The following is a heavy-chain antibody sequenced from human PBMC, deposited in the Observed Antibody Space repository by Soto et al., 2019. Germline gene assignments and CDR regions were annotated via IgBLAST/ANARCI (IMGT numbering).Heavy chain of an antibody. Sequence: GGSLRLSCAASGFTFSSYAMSWVRQAPGKGLEWVSAISGSGGSTYYADSVKGRFTISRDNSKNTLYLQMNSLRAEDTAVYYCAKAPPTRLLRYFDWSRFDYWGQGTLVTVSS. D-gene: IGHD3-9*01. CDR1: GFTFSSYA. CDR3: AKAPPTRLLRYFDWSRFDY. J-gene: IGHJ4*02. CDR2: ISGSGGST. V-gene: IGHV3-23*01.